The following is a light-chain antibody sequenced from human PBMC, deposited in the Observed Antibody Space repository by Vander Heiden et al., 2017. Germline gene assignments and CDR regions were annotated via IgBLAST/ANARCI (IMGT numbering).Light chain of an antibody. Sequence: DTEMTQSPAFLAVSLGDRATITCKSSQGLLFSANNRNYLAWYQQKPGQSPRLLIYWASTRASGVPERFRGSGSGTDFTLTISSLQPEDAAVYYCQQSDTIPLSFGGGTRVE. V-gene: IGKV4-1*01. J-gene: IGKJ4*01. CDR1: QGLLFSANNRNY. CDR2: WAS. CDR3: QQSDTIPLS.